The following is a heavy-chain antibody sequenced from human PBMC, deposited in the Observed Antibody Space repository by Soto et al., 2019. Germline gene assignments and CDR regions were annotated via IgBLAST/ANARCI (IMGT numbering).Heavy chain of an antibody. V-gene: IGHV4-39*01. CDR1: GGSLSSSSYY. CDR2: IYYSGST. J-gene: IGHJ5*02. CDR3: ARPAATSNNWFDP. D-gene: IGHD2-2*01. Sequence: SETLSLTCTVSGGSLSSSSYYWGWIRQPPGKGLEWIGSIYYSGSTYYNPSLKSRVTISVDTSKNQFSLKLSSVTAADTAVYYCARPAATSNNWFDPWGQGTLVTVS.